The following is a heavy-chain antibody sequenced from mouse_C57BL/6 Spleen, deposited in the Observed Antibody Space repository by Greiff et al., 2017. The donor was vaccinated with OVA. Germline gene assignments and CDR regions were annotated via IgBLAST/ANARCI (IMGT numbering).Heavy chain of an antibody. CDR2: IDPSDSYT. Sequence: QVQLQQPGAELVKPGASVKLSCKASGYTFTSYWMQWVNQRPGQGLEWIGEIDPSDSYTNYNQKLKGKATLTVDTSSSTAYMQLSSLTSEDSAVYDCARGGRYDGYYAMDYWGQGTSVTVSS. D-gene: IGHD2-12*01. J-gene: IGHJ4*01. CDR3: ARGGRYDGYYAMDY. CDR1: GYTFTSYW. V-gene: IGHV1-50*01.